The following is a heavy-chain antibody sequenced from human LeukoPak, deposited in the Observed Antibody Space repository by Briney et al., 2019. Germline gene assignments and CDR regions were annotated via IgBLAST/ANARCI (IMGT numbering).Heavy chain of an antibody. CDR2: IYTSGST. CDR1: GGSISSGSYY. Sequence: KASQTLSLTCTVSGGSISSGSYYWSWIRQPAGKGLEWIGRIYTSGSTYYNPSLKSRVTISVDTSKNQFSLKLSSVTAADTAVYYCARETYSSSPVPNWGQGTLVTVSS. D-gene: IGHD6-13*01. J-gene: IGHJ4*02. CDR3: ARETYSSSPVPN. V-gene: IGHV4-61*02.